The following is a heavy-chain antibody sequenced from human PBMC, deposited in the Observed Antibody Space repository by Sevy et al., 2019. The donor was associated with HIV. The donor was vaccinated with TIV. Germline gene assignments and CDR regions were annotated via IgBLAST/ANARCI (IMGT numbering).Heavy chain of an antibody. V-gene: IGHV3-21*01. CDR1: GLTFSSYS. Sequence: GGSLRLSCAASGLTFSSYSMNWVRQAPGKGLEWVSCLSSSSSYIYYADSVKGRFTISRDNAKNSLYLQMNSLRAEDTAVYYCARSAVARTASRGFDYWGQGTLVTVSS. CDR2: LSSSSSYI. CDR3: ARSAVARTASRGFDY. D-gene: IGHD5-18*01. J-gene: IGHJ4*02.